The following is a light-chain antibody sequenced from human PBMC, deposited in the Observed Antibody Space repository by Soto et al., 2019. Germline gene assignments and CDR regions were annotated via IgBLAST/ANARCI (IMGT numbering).Light chain of an antibody. CDR2: GVS. CDR3: HQYGSSPPRT. CDR1: QSITSRY. Sequence: EIVLTQSPGTLSLSPGERATLSCRASQSITSRYLAWYQQIPGHAPRLLIYGVSGISTGIPDKFSGSGCGTDFPLTISRREPEDYAVDYCHQYGSSPPRTFGQGTKVEIK. J-gene: IGKJ1*01. V-gene: IGKV3-20*01.